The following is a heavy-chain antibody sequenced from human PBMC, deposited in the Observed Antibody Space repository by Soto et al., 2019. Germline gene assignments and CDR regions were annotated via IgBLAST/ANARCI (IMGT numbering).Heavy chain of an antibody. V-gene: IGHV4-31*03. D-gene: IGHD6-13*01. CDR3: ARHSSIAADGTDY. J-gene: IGHJ4*02. CDR1: GGSISSGGYY. CDR2: IYYSGST. Sequence: SETLSLTCTVSGGSISSGGYYWSWIRQHPGKGLEWIGYIYYSGSTYYNPSLKSRVTISVDTSKNQFSLKLSSVTAADTAVYYCARHSSIAADGTDYWGQETLVTVPS.